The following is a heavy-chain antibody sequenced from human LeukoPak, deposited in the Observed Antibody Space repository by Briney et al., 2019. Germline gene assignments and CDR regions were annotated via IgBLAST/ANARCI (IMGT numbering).Heavy chain of an antibody. CDR1: GYRFTYYW. D-gene: IGHD6-19*01. CDR3: ARQDGFTQYYFDY. CDR2: IYPGDSDT. V-gene: IGHV5-51*01. Sequence: PAESMKISCKGSGYRFTYYWIAWVRQMPGKDLEWMGIIYPGDSDTRYSPSFQGQVTISADKSISTSYLQWSSLKASDTAMYYCARQDGFTQYYFDYWGQGALVTVSS. J-gene: IGHJ4*02.